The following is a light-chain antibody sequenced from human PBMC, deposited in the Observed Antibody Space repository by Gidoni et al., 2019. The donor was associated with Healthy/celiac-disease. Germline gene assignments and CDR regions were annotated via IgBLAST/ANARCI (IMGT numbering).Light chain of an antibody. V-gene: IGKV3-20*01. CDR3: QQYGSSQT. Sequence: ELVWTQSPGTLSLSPVERATLSCRASQSVSSSYLAWYQQKPGQAPRLLIYGASSRATGIPGRCSGSGSGTYFTLTISILEPEDFAVYYCQQYGSSQTFGQGTKVEIK. CDR1: QSVSSSY. CDR2: GAS. J-gene: IGKJ1*01.